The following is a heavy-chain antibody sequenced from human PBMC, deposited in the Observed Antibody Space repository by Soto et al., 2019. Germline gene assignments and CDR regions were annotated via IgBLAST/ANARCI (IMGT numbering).Heavy chain of an antibody. J-gene: IGHJ6*02. V-gene: IGHV3-9*01. Sequence: LRLSCVASGFTFGSFWMDWVRQAPGKGLEWVSGISWNSGSIGYADSVKGRFTISRDNAKNSLYLQMNSLRAEDTALYYCAKGQRLANYYYYGMDVWGQGTTVTVSS. CDR1: GFTFGSFW. CDR3: AKGQRLANYYYYGMDV. CDR2: ISWNSGSI. D-gene: IGHD6-6*01.